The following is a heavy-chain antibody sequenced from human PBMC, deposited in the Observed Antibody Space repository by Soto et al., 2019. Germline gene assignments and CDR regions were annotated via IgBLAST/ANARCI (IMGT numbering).Heavy chain of an antibody. D-gene: IGHD3-10*01. CDR3: ARSRSGAVADSFDF. J-gene: IGHJ4*02. CDR1: GFTFSRYA. CDR2: ISRDGTNK. Sequence: PGGSLRLSCASSGFTFSRYAIHWVRQAPGKGLEWLAVISRDGTNKYYVDSVKGRFTISRDNSRNTLYLQMNSLRHEDAAVYYCARSRSGAVADSFDFWGQGTLVTVSS. V-gene: IGHV3-30*04.